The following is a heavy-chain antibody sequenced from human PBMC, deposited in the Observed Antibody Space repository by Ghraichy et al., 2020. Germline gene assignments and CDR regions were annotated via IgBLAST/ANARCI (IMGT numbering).Heavy chain of an antibody. CDR3: ARDLTIAAAGTGMDV. Sequence: ASVKVSCKASGYTFTGYYMHWVRQAPGQGLEWMGWINPNSGGTNYAQKFQGRVTMTRDTSISTAYMELSRLRSDDTAVYYCARDLTIAAAGTGMDVWGQGTTVTVSS. J-gene: IGHJ6*02. CDR1: GYTFTGYY. D-gene: IGHD6-13*01. CDR2: INPNSGGT. V-gene: IGHV1-2*02.